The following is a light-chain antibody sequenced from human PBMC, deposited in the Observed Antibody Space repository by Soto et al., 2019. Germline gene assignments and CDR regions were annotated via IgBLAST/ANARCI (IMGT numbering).Light chain of an antibody. CDR2: GAS. CDR3: QHYNNWPPWT. J-gene: IGKJ1*01. V-gene: IGKV3-15*01. CDR1: QSVGSN. Sequence: EIVMTQSPATLSVSPGERATLSCRASQSVGSNLVWYQQRPGQAPRLLIYGASSRATGIPARFSGSGSGTEFTLTISSLQSEDFAVYYCQHYNNWPPWTFGQGTKVDIK.